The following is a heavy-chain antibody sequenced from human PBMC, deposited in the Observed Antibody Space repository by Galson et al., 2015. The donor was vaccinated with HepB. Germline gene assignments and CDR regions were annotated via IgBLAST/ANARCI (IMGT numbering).Heavy chain of an antibody. Sequence: SLRLSCAASGFSFSAYAMRWVRQAPGKGMEWVSGISGDSATTYYADSVKGRFTISRDNSKSTLYLQVNSLRVEDTAIYYCVKRAETSYMDVWGKGTTVTVSS. V-gene: IGHV3-23*01. CDR2: ISGDSATT. D-gene: IGHD6-19*01. CDR1: GFSFSAYA. CDR3: VKRAETSYMDV. J-gene: IGHJ6*03.